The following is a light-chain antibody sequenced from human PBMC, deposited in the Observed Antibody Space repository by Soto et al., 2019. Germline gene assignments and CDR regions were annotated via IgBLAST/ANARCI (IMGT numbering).Light chain of an antibody. CDR3: GPWDSSRSAGV. CDR1: SSNIGNNY. J-gene: IGLJ2*01. V-gene: IGLV1-51*01. Sequence: QSVLTQPPSVSAAPGQKVTISCSGSSSNIGNNYVSWYQQLPGTAPKLLIYDNNKRPSGIPDRFSGSKSGTSATLVITGLQTGDEAADYCGPWDSSRSAGVFGGGTQLTVL. CDR2: DNN.